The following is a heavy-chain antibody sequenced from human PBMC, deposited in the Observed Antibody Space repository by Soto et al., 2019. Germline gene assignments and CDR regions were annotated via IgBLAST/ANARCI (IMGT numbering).Heavy chain of an antibody. D-gene: IGHD2-15*01. J-gene: IGHJ4*02. CDR3: AKYACSGGSCYSCDY. V-gene: IGHV3-30*18. Sequence: QVQLVESGGGVVQPGRSLRLSCAASGFTFSSYGMHWVRQAPGKGLEWVAVISYDGSNKYYADSVKGRFTISRDNSKNSLDLQMKSLGAEDTALYYCAKYACSGGSCYSCDYWGQGTLVTVSS. CDR2: ISYDGSNK. CDR1: GFTFSSYG.